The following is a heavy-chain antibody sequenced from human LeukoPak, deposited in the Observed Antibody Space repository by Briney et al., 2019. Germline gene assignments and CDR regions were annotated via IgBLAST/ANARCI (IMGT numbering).Heavy chain of an antibody. CDR2: IYHSGST. D-gene: IGHD6-19*01. V-gene: IGHV4-4*02. J-gene: IGHJ4*02. CDR1: GGSISSSNW. CDR3: ARFYSTGWYLGY. Sequence: SETLSLTCAVSGGSISSSNWWSWVRQPPGKGLEWIGEIYHSGSTNYNPSLKSRVTISVDKSKNQFSLELSSVTAADTAAYYCARFYSTGWYLGYWGQGTPVIVSS.